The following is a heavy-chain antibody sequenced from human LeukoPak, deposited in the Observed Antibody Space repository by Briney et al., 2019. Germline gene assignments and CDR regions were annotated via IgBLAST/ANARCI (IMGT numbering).Heavy chain of an antibody. Sequence: ASVSVSRKASGYSFTDYYIHLVRQAPGQGQEWVGLINVISGGANYAQNFQGRVTMTRDTSISTAYMKLSRPRSDDTAVYYCARDRDYLDSSGFFDSWGQGTLLTVSS. J-gene: IGHJ4*02. D-gene: IGHD3-22*01. CDR3: ARDRDYLDSSGFFDS. CDR1: GYSFTDYY. CDR2: INVISGGA. V-gene: IGHV1-2*02.